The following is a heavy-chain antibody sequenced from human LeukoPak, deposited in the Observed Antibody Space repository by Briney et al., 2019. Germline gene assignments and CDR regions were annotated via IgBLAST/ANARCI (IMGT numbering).Heavy chain of an antibody. CDR1: GGSLSSYY. Sequence: PSETLSLTCTVSGGSLSSYYWSWIRQPPGKGLEWIGYIYYSGSAKYNPSLKSRVSISIDASKNQFSLRLTSVTAADTALYYCARIGYDYGFSFDHWGQGTLVTVSS. CDR2: IYYSGSA. J-gene: IGHJ4*02. CDR3: ARIGYDYGFSFDH. D-gene: IGHD3-10*01. V-gene: IGHV4-59*12.